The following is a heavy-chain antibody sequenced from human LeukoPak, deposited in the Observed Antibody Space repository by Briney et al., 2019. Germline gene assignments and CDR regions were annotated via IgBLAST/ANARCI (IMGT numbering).Heavy chain of an antibody. Sequence: TGGSLRLSCTASGFTFSIYSMNWVRQAPGKGLEWVSSISSSSSFINYADSVKGRFTISRDNAKNSLYLQMNNLRAEDTAVYYCARASREYYCQYYMDVWGKGTTVTVSS. J-gene: IGHJ6*03. V-gene: IGHV3-21*06. CDR2: ISSSSSFI. CDR3: ARASREYYCQYYMDV. D-gene: IGHD2-15*01. CDR1: GFTFSIYS.